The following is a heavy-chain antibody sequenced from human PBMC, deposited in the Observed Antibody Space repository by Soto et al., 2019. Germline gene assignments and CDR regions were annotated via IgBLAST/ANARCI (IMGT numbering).Heavy chain of an antibody. CDR1: GGSFSGYY. CDR3: AGRRTRGRYSYGPEYHFIG. D-gene: IGHD5-18*01. V-gene: IGHV4-34*01. J-gene: IGHJ4*02. CDR2: INHSGST. Sequence: QVQLQQWGAGLLKPSETLSLTCAVYGGSFSGYYWSWIRQPPGKGLEWIGEINHSGSTNYNPSLKSRVTISVDTSKNQFSLKLSSVTAADTAVYYCAGRRTRGRYSYGPEYHFIGWGQGTLVTVSS.